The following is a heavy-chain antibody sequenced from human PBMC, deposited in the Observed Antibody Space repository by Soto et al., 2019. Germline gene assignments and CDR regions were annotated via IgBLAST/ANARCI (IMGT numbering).Heavy chain of an antibody. D-gene: IGHD3-10*01. CDR2: ISGLNGNT. CDR3: ARDLFGEDGAGYFDY. CDR1: GYSFSTYG. Sequence: QVHLVQSGVEVKKPGASVKVSCKASGYSFSTYGISWVRQAPGQGLEWMGWISGLNGNTNYAQHLQGRVTMTTDTPTSTAYMELRSLGFDDTAMYYCARDLFGEDGAGYFDYWGQGTLVTVSS. J-gene: IGHJ4*02. V-gene: IGHV1-18*01.